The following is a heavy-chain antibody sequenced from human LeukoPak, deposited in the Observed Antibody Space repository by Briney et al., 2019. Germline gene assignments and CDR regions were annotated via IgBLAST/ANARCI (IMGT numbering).Heavy chain of an antibody. D-gene: IGHD5-12*01. V-gene: IGHV1-24*01. CDR2: FDPEDGGT. CDR1: GYTLTELS. CDR3: ARVGGYSGYSI. Sequence: GASVKVSCKVSGYTLTELSMHWVRQTPGKGLEWMGGFDPEDGGTIYAQKFQGRVTMTRDMSTSTVYMELSSLRSEDTAVYYCARVGGYSGYSIWGQGTMVTVSS. J-gene: IGHJ3*02.